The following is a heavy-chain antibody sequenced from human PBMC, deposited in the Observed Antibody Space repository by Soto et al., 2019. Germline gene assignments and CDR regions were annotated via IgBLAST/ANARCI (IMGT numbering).Heavy chain of an antibody. Sequence: EVQLLESGGGLIQPEGSLRLSCAASIFTIDSYAMSWVRQAPGKGLEWVSSISGSGSSTYYADSVKGRVTISKDNSRNRLFLQMNSLRAGDTAVYYCAISTRWGYYGMDVWGQGTTVTVSS. D-gene: IGHD2-2*01. J-gene: IGHJ6*02. CDR1: IFTIDSYA. CDR3: AISTRWGYYGMDV. V-gene: IGHV3-23*01. CDR2: ISGSGSST.